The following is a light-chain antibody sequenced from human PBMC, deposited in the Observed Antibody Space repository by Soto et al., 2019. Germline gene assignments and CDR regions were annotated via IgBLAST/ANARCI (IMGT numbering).Light chain of an antibody. CDR1: QIVASTS. J-gene: IGKJ2*01. V-gene: IGKV3-20*01. CDR2: AAS. Sequence: EIVLTQSPGTLSLSPGDRATLSCRASQIVASTSFAWYQQSPGQAPRLLIYAASTRASDVPDKFSGSGSVTNFTLSISRLEPEDFAVYYCHQYDGSPPYTFGQGTRLEIK. CDR3: HQYDGSPPYT.